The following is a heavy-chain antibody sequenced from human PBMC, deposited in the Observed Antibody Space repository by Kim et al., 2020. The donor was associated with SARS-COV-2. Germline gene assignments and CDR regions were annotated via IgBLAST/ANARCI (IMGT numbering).Heavy chain of an antibody. CDR2: ISASGATS. Sequence: GGSLRLSCAASGFAFSTYAMSWVRQAPGKGLEWVSGISASGATSYYADSVKGRFTISRDNLQDTIHLQMNSLRVEDTAIYYCAKTFGFWDSGDQRYYYHMDVWGNGTTVTVSS. CDR3: AKTFGFWDSGDQRYYYHMDV. D-gene: IGHD6-19*01. J-gene: IGHJ6*03. CDR1: GFAFSTYA. V-gene: IGHV3-23*01.